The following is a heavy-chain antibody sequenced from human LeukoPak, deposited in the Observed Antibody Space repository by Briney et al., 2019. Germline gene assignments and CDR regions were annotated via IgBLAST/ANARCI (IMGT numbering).Heavy chain of an antibody. CDR2: IISSGSTI. CDR3: ASDDSPYYDSSRNSFDY. Sequence: GESLKISCAASGFTSSDYYMSWIRQAPGKGREWVSYIISSGSTIYYADSVKGRFTISRDNAKNSLYLQMNSLRAEDTAVYYCASDDSPYYDSSRNSFDYWGQGTLVTVSS. V-gene: IGHV3-11*04. J-gene: IGHJ4*02. CDR1: GFTSSDYY. D-gene: IGHD3-22*01.